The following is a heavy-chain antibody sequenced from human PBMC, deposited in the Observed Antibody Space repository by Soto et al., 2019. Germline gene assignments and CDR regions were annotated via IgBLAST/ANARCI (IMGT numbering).Heavy chain of an antibody. J-gene: IGHJ5*02. CDR3: AVYDYYDSSGPLGDWFDP. Sequence: PGESLKISCKGSGYSFTIYWISWVRQMPGKGLEWMGRIDPSDSYTNYSPSFQGHVTISADKSISTAYLQWSSLKASDTAMYYCAVYDYYDSSGPLGDWFDPWGQGTLVTVSS. CDR2: IDPSDSYT. V-gene: IGHV5-10-1*01. D-gene: IGHD3-22*01. CDR1: GYSFTIYW.